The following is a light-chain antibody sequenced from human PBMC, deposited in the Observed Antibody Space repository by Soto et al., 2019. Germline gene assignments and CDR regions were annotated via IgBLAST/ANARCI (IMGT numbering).Light chain of an antibody. CDR2: DAS. Sequence: EIVLTQSPGTLSLSPGEKATLSCRASQSVSSYIAWYQQKPGQAPRLLIYDASNRATGIPVRFSGSGSGTDFTLTISSLEPEDFAGYYCQQRSNWPPLTFGGGTKVEIK. V-gene: IGKV3-11*01. CDR1: QSVSSY. J-gene: IGKJ4*01. CDR3: QQRSNWPPLT.